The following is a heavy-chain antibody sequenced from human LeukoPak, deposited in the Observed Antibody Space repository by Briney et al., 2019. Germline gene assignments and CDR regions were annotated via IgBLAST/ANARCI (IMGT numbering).Heavy chain of an antibody. Sequence: ASVKVSCKAFGYTFTGYYMHWVRQAPGQGLEWMGWINPNSGGTNYAQKFQGRVTMTRDTSISTAYMELSRLRSDDTAVYYCARRTYSSSSNYYYYYYYMDVWGKGTTVTVSS. D-gene: IGHD6-13*01. CDR3: ARRTYSSSSNYYYYYYYMDV. J-gene: IGHJ6*03. CDR2: INPNSGGT. V-gene: IGHV1-2*02. CDR1: GYTFTGYY.